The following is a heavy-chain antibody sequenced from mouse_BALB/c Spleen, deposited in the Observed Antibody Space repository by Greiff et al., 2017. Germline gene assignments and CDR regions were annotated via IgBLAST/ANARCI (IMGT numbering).Heavy chain of an antibody. Sequence: VQLQQSGPGLVQPSQSLSITCTVSGFSLTSYGVHWVRQSPGKGLEWLGVIWSGGSTDYNAAFISRLSISKDNSKSQVFFKMNSLQANDTAIYYCARCYEYDGYFDVWGAGTTVTVSS. CDR3: ARCYEYDGYFDV. V-gene: IGHV2-2*02. D-gene: IGHD2-4*01. J-gene: IGHJ1*01. CDR1: GFSLTSYG. CDR2: IWSGGST.